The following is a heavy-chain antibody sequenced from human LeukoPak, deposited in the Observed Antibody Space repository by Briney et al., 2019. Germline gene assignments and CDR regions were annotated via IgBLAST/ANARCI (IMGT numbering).Heavy chain of an antibody. Sequence: QPGGPLRLSCAAYGFTLGRNGLSGVRQAPGKGLEWVSTISGSGVGTYYADSVKGRFTISRDNSKNTLYLHMNSLRAEDTALYYCANLVTFGYWGQGTLVTVSS. CDR2: ISGSGVGT. CDR1: GFTLGRNG. CDR3: ANLVTFGY. J-gene: IGHJ4*02. V-gene: IGHV3-23*01. D-gene: IGHD2-21*02.